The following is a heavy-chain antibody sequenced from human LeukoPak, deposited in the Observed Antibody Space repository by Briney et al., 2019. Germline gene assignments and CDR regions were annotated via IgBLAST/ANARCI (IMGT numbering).Heavy chain of an antibody. J-gene: IGHJ4*02. CDR3: AKAQPVRFLEWLSQNYFDY. CDR1: GFSFSSYA. CDR2: ISGSGGST. Sequence: PGGSLRLSCAASGFSFSSYAMGWVRQAPGKGLEWVSAISGSGGSTYYADSVKGRFTISRDNSKNTLYLQMNSLRAEDTAVYYCAKAQPVRFLEWLSQNYFDYWGQGTLVTVSS. D-gene: IGHD3-3*01. V-gene: IGHV3-23*01.